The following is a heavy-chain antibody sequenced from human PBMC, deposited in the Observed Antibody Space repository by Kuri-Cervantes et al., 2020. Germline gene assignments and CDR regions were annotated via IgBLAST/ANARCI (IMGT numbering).Heavy chain of an antibody. V-gene: IGHV1-69*06. CDR3: ASPYYYDSSGYYLGGGTSDAFDI. J-gene: IGHJ3*02. CDR2: IIPIFGTA. Sequence: SVKVSCKVSGYTLTELSMHWVRQAPGQGLEWMGGIIPIFGTANYAQKFQGRVTITADKSTSTAYMELSSLRSEDTAVYYCASPYYYDSSGYYLGGGTSDAFDIWGQGTMVTVSS. CDR1: GYTLTELS. D-gene: IGHD3-22*01.